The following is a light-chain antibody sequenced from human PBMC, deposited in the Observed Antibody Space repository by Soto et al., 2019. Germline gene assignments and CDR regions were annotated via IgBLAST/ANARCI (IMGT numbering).Light chain of an antibody. Sequence: RLTQSPSSLSASVGDTVTISCRASQDISTYLAWYQQKPGKAPTLLIFGASSLHNGVPPRFAGSGSGSEFTLTITRLQPDDFATYFCQHDNIFSAPFGQGT. CDR1: QDISTY. J-gene: IGKJ5*01. CDR2: GAS. V-gene: IGKV1-5*01. CDR3: QHDNIFSAP.